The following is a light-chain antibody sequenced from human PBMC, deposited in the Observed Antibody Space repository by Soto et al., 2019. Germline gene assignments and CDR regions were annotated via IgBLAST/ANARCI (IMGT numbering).Light chain of an antibody. V-gene: IGKV1-5*01. CDR2: DAS. Sequence: DREMTQSLATLSASVGDRVTITCRASQSISSWLAWYQQKPGKAPKLLIYDASSLESGVPSRFSGSGSGTEFTLTISSLQPDDFATYYCQQYNSYSPWTFGQGTKVDIK. J-gene: IGKJ1*01. CDR3: QQYNSYSPWT. CDR1: QSISSW.